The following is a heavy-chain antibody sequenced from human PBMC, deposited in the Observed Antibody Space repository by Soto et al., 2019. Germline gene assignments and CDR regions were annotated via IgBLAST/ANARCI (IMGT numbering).Heavy chain of an antibody. J-gene: IGHJ5*02. CDR3: ARMVGIGGRRRWFDP. Sequence: TSETLSLTCTVSGGSISSYYWSWIRQPPGKGLEWIGYIYYSGSTNYNPSLKSRVTISVDTSKNQFSLKVTAVTAADTAVYYCARMVGIGGRRRWFDPWGQGTLVTVSS. CDR1: GGSISSYY. D-gene: IGHD6-6*01. CDR2: IYYSGST. V-gene: IGHV4-59*01.